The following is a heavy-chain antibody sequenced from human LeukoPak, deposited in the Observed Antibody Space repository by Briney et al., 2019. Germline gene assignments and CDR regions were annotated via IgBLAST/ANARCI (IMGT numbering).Heavy chain of an antibody. CDR1: GFTFSSYA. J-gene: IGHJ6*02. V-gene: IGHV3-30*04. D-gene: IGHD3-22*01. CDR3: ARDRRDSSGYYKYYYGMDV. Sequence: PGRSLRLSCAASGFTFSSYAMHWVRQAPGKGLECVAVISYDGTNKYYADSVKGRFTISRDNSKNTLYLQMNSLRAEDTAVYYCARDRRDSSGYYKYYYGMDVWGQGTTVTVSS. CDR2: ISYDGTNK.